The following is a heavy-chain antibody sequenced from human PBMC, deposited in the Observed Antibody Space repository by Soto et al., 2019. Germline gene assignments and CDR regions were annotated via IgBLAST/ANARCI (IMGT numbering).Heavy chain of an antibody. J-gene: IGHJ5*02. V-gene: IGHV2-26*01. CDR2: IFSNDEK. Sequence: QVTLKESGPVLVKPTETLTLTCTVSGFSLSNARMGVXXXXXXXXXXXXWLAHIFSNDEKSYSTSLKSRLTISKDTSKSQVVLTMTNMDPVDTATYYCARIRRGLMASNWFDPWGQGTLVTVSS. D-gene: IGHD2-8*01. CDR1: GFSLSNARMG. CDR3: ARIRRGLMASNWFDP.